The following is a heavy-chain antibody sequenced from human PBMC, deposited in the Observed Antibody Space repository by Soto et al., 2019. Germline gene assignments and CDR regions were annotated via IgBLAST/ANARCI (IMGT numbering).Heavy chain of an antibody. D-gene: IGHD2-2*01. Sequence: PSETLSLTCTVSGGSISSGDYYWSWIRQPPGKGLEWIGYIYYSGSTYYNPSLKSRVTISVDTSKNQFSLKLSAVTAADTAVYYCAGGDSGVGPAARDPYLGYWGQGTLVTVSS. J-gene: IGHJ1*01. CDR3: AGGDSGVGPAARDPYLGY. V-gene: IGHV4-30-4*01. CDR1: GGSISSGDYY. CDR2: IYYSGST.